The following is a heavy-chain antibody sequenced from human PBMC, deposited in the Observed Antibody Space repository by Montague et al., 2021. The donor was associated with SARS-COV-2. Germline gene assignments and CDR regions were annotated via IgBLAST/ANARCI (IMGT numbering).Heavy chain of an antibody. D-gene: IGHD6-25*01. J-gene: IGHJ6*03. CDR1: GGSFSGFY. Sequence: SETLSLTCAVYGGSFSGFYWSWIRRPPGKGLEWIGESNHSGGTNXNPDLKCRVTISVDTSKSQFSLKLTSVTAADTAVYYCARGLSGSYSGGWVPVALFDFYYYMDVWAKGTTVAVSS. CDR2: SNHSGGT. CDR3: ARGLSGSYSGGWVPVALFDFYYYMDV. V-gene: IGHV4-34*01.